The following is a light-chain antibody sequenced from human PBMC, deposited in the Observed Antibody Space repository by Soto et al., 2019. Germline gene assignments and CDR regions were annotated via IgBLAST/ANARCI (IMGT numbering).Light chain of an antibody. CDR2: DAS. V-gene: IGKV1-5*01. CDR1: QSISSW. CDR3: QQYNSYSLT. Sequence: DIQMTQSPSTLSASVGDRVTITCRASQSISSWLAWYQQKPGKAPKLLICDASSLESGVPSRFSGSGSGTEFTLTISSLQPDDFASYYCQQYNSYSLTFGQGTKVEIK. J-gene: IGKJ1*01.